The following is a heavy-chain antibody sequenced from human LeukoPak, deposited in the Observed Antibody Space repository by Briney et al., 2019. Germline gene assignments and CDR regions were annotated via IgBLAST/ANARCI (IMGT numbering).Heavy chain of an antibody. CDR2: IKQDGSEK. CDR1: GFTFSAYW. CDR3: ARDRSGPNY. V-gene: IGHV3-7*05. Sequence: GGSLRLSCAASGFTFSAYWMTWVRQAPGKGLEWVANIKQDGSEKYYVDSVKGRFTISRDNAKNSLFLQMNSLRPEDTAVYYCARDRSGPNYWGQRTLVTVSS. J-gene: IGHJ4*02.